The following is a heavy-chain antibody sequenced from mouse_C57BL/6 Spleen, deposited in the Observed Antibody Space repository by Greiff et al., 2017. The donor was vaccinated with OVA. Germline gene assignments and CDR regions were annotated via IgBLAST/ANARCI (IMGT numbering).Heavy chain of an antibody. J-gene: IGHJ3*01. CDR3: ARDPDGNLFAY. V-gene: IGHV5-4*01. CDR2: ISDGGSYT. CDR1: GFTFSSYA. D-gene: IGHD2-1*01. Sequence: EVKLVESGGGLVKPGGSLKLSCAASGFTFSSYAMSWVRQTPEKRLEWVATISDGGSYTYYPDNVKGRFTISRDNAKNNLYLQMSHLKSEDTAMYYCARDPDGNLFAYWGQGTLVTVSA.